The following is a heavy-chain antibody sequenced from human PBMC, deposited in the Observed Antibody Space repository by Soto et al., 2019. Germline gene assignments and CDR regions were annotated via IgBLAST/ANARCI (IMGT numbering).Heavy chain of an antibody. J-gene: IGHJ4*02. D-gene: IGHD3-9*01. CDR2: IYPDDSDT. CDR1: GYSFSTFW. V-gene: IGHV5-51*01. Sequence: PGESLKISCKGSGYSFSTFWIGWVRQMPGKGLEWMGIIYPDDSDTRYSPSFQGHVTISADKSISTAYLQWSSLKASDSATYYCARRDMLTGYVYFDEWGQGTQVTGSS. CDR3: ARRDMLTGYVYFDE.